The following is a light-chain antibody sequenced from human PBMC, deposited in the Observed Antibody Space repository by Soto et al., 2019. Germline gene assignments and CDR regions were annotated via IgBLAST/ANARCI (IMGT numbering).Light chain of an antibody. CDR3: NSYTGSSYV. CDR2: GVS. V-gene: IGLV2-14*01. CDR1: SSDVGGYNY. J-gene: IGLJ1*01. Sequence: QSALTQPASVSGSPGQSITISCTGTSSDVGGYNYVSWYQQHPGKAPKLMIYGVSNWPSGVSNRFSGSKSGNTASLTISGLQAEDEADYYCNSYTGSSYVFGTGTKLTVL.